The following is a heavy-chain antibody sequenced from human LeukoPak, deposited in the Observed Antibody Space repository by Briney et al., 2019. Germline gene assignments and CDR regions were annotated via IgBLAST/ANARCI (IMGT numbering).Heavy chain of an antibody. CDR1: GFIFSSYD. CDR2: ISYDGSNK. J-gene: IGHJ4*02. CDR3: AKDRGGDLDY. D-gene: IGHD2-21*02. Sequence: PGGSLRLSCAASGFIFSSYDMHWVRQAPGKGLEWVAVISYDGSNKYYADSVKGRFTISRDNSKNTLYLQMNILRAEDTAVYYCAKDRGGDLDYWGQGTLVTVSS. V-gene: IGHV3-30*18.